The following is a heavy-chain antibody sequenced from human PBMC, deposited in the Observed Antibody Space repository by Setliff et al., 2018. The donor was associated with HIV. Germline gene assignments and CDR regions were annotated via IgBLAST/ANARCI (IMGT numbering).Heavy chain of an antibody. D-gene: IGHD1-1*01. CDR3: ARSLKNGPVDSDY. V-gene: IGHV3-48*04. J-gene: IGHJ4*02. CDR1: GFSFSNFD. CDR2: INSETRTV. Sequence: LRLSCAASGFSFSNFDMNWVRQAPGEGLEWVSYINSETRTVAYADSVKGRFTISRDNAAKSLYLQMNSLRVEDTALYYCARSLKNGPVDSDYWGQGTLVTVSS.